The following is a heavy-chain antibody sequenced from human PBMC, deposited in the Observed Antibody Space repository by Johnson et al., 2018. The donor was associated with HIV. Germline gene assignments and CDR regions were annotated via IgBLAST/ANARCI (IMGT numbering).Heavy chain of an antibody. V-gene: IGHV3-30*02. CDR1: GFTFSSYG. D-gene: IGHD4-17*01. CDR2: VRYDGSNK. J-gene: IGHJ3*02. CDR3: AKHLDGDSNDAFDI. Sequence: QVQLVESGGGVVQPGASLRLSCAASGFTFSSYGMHWVRQAPGKGLDWVAFVRYDGSNKYYADSVKGRFTISRDNSKNTLYLQVNSLRAEDTAVYYCAKHLDGDSNDAFDIWGQGTMVIVSS.